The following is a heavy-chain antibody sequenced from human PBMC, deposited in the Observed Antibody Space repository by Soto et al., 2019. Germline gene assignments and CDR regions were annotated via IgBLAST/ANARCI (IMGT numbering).Heavy chain of an antibody. CDR1: GGTFSDYA. CDR2: IIPMFSSS. D-gene: IGHD3-10*02. J-gene: IGHJ4*02. V-gene: IGHV1-69*01. CDR3: AKDIGFQQHLFVFDL. Sequence: QVQLVQSGAEVKKPGSSVKVSCTASGGTFSDYAFSWVRQAPGQGLEWMGGIIPMFSSSSFALKFQGRPTITADDSTSTAYMSLSSLGSADTAMYYCAKDIGFQQHLFVFDLWGPGTLVTVSS.